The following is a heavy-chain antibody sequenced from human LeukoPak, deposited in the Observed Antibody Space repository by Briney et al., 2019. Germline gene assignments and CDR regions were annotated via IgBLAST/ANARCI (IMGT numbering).Heavy chain of an antibody. CDR1: GLTLSNYW. J-gene: IGHJ4*02. CDR2: INPDGGEE. CDR3: AIWGADQNY. Sequence: GGSLRLSCAVSGLTLSNYWMKWVRQAPGKGLEWVANINPDGGEERYVDSVKGRFVISRDNAKNSLYLQMNSLRAEDTAVYYCAIWGADQNYWGQGTLVTVSS. V-gene: IGHV3-7*02. D-gene: IGHD3-16*01.